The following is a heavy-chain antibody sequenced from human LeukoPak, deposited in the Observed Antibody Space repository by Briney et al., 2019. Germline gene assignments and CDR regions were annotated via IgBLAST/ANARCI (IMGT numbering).Heavy chain of an antibody. V-gene: IGHV3-74*01. Sequence: GGSLRLSCAASGFTFSSYWMHWVRQAPGKGLAWVSRINNDGSSTSYADSVKGRFTISRDNAKNTLYLQMNSPRAEDTAVYYCARDVRPGDPFDSWGQGTLVTVSS. D-gene: IGHD4-17*01. J-gene: IGHJ4*02. CDR2: INNDGSST. CDR1: GFTFSSYW. CDR3: ARDVRPGDPFDS.